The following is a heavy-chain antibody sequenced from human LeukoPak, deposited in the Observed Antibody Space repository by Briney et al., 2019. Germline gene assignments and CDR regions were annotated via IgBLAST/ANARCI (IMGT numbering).Heavy chain of an antibody. CDR2: IYYSGST. Sequence: SETLSLTCTVSGGSISSSSYYWGWIRQPPGKGLEWIGSIYYSGSTYYNPSLKSRVTISVDTSKNQFSLKLSSVTAADTAVYYCARPTLGWGSLIRYWGQGTLVTVSS. D-gene: IGHD6-19*01. CDR3: ARPTLGWGSLIRY. CDR1: GGSISSSSYY. V-gene: IGHV4-39*01. J-gene: IGHJ4*02.